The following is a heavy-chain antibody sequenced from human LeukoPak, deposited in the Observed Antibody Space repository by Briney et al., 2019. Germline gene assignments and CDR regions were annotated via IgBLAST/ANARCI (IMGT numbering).Heavy chain of an antibody. CDR3: ASHSFIVVINLPLLDY. CDR1: GGSFSGYY. D-gene: IGHD3-22*01. Sequence: SETLSLTCAVYGGSFSGYYWSWIRQPPGKGLEWIGSIYYSGSTYYNPSLKSRVTISVDTSKNQFSLKLSSVTAADTAVYYCASHSFIVVINLPLLDYWGQGTLVTVSS. V-gene: IGHV4-34*01. CDR2: IYYSGST. J-gene: IGHJ4*02.